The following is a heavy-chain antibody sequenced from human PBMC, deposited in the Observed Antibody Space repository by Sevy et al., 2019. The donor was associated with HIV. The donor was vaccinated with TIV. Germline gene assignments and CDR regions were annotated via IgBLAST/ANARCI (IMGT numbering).Heavy chain of an antibody. CDR1: GFTFSSYA. Sequence: QLGGSLRLSCAASGFTFSSYAMSWVRQAPGKGLEWVSAISGSGGSTYYADSVKGRFTISRDNSKNTLYLQMNSLRAEDTAVYYCAASVTTPPYYFDYWGQGTLVTVSS. V-gene: IGHV3-23*01. J-gene: IGHJ4*02. CDR3: AASVTTPPYYFDY. D-gene: IGHD4-17*01. CDR2: ISGSGGST.